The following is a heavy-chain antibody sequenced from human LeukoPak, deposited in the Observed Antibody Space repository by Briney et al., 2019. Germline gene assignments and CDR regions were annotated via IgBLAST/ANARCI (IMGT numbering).Heavy chain of an antibody. J-gene: IGHJ4*02. Sequence: GGSLRLSCVASEFTFSSYGMHWVRQAPGKGLEWVAVIWYDGSNKYYADSVKGRFTISRDNSKNTLYLQMNSLRAEDTAVYYCARGLDYYDSSGYYYVSNYFDYWGQGTLVTVSS. CDR2: IWYDGSNK. V-gene: IGHV3-33*08. D-gene: IGHD3-22*01. CDR3: ARGLDYYDSSGYYYVSNYFDY. CDR1: EFTFSSYG.